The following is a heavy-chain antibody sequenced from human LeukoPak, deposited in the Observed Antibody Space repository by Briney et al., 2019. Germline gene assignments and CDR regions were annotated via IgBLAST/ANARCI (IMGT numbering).Heavy chain of an antibody. CDR1: GGSISSYY. CDR3: ARSLYYDSSGPYGMDV. J-gene: IGHJ6*02. V-gene: IGHV4-59*08. Sequence: SETLSLTCTVSGGSISSYYWSWIRQPPGKGLEWIGYIYYSGSTNFNPSLKSRVTISVDTSKNQFSLKLSSVTAADTAVYYCARSLYYDSSGPYGMDVWGQGTTVTVSS. D-gene: IGHD3-22*01. CDR2: IYYSGST.